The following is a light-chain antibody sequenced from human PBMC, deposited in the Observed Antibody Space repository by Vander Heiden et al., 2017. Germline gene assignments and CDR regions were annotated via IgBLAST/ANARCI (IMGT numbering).Light chain of an antibody. V-gene: IGLV1-40*01. J-gene: IGLJ1*01. Sequence: QSVLTQPPSMSVAPGQRVTISCTGSSSNIGAGYDVRWYQQLPGTAPKLLIYGNSNRPSGVPDRFSGSKSGTSASLAITGLQAEDEADYYCQSYDSSLSGYVFGTGTKVTVL. CDR2: GNS. CDR3: QSYDSSLSGYV. CDR1: SSNIGAGYD.